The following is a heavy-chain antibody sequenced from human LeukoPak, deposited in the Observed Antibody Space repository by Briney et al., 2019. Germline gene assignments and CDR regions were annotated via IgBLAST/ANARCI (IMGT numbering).Heavy chain of an antibody. J-gene: IGHJ4*02. V-gene: IGHV4-39*07. CDR1: DGSISSNFAY. CDR3: ARDARVQKWFGELIMTKTYYFDY. Sequence: SETLSLTCIVSDGSISSNFAYWGWIRQPPGKGLEWIGSISYTGNTDYNPSLKSRVTISVDTSKNQFSLKLSSVTAADTAVYYCARDARVQKWFGELIMTKTYYFDYWGQGTLVTVSS. CDR2: ISYTGNT. D-gene: IGHD3-10*01.